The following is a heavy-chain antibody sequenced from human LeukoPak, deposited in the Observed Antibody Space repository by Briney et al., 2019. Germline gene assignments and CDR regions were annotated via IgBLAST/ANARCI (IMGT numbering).Heavy chain of an antibody. CDR1: GYSFTSYC. V-gene: IGHV5-51*01. CDR3: ARLRYVAAGAAGPNAYYFDY. Sequence: GESLKISCKGSGYSFTSYCIGWVRHLPGKGLEWMGFISPSDSDTRYSPSFQGRVTISADKSISTAYLQWSSLNASDTAMYYCARLRYVAAGAAGPNAYYFDYWGQGTLVTVSS. J-gene: IGHJ4*02. D-gene: IGHD6-13*01. CDR2: ISPSDSDT.